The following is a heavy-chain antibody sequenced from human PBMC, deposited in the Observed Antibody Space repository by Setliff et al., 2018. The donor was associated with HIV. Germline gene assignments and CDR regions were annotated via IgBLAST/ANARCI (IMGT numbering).Heavy chain of an antibody. V-gene: IGHV4-34*01. CDR2: INHSGRT. Sequence: SETLSLTCAVYGESFSGFYWTWIRQPPGKGLEWIGDINHSGRTNYNPSLKSRVTISVDTSENQFSLKLSSVTAADTAVYYCARDGYSSSWYVISGSFDYWGQGILVTVSS. J-gene: IGHJ4*02. CDR1: GESFSGFY. D-gene: IGHD6-13*01. CDR3: ARDGYSSSWYVISGSFDY.